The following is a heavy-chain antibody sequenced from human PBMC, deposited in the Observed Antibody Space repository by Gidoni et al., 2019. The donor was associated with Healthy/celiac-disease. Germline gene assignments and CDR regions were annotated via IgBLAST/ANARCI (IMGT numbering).Heavy chain of an antibody. D-gene: IGHD4-17*01. Sequence: QVQLQASGPGLVKPSQTLSLICTVSGGPISSGSYYWSWIRQPAGKGLEWIGSIYTSGSTNYNPSLKSRVTISVDTSKNQFSLKLSSVTAADTAVYYCARDSLGSKAVTHFDYWGQGTLVTVSS. CDR3: ARDSLGSKAVTHFDY. V-gene: IGHV4-61*02. CDR2: IYTSGST. CDR1: GGPISSGSYY. J-gene: IGHJ4*02.